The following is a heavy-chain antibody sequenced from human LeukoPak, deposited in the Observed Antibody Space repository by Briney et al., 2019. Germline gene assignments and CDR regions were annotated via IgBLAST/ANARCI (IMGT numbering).Heavy chain of an antibody. CDR3: ARDLGGLSGYFSYFDY. D-gene: IGHD3-22*01. V-gene: IGHV1-69*13. J-gene: IGHJ4*02. CDR2: IIPIFGTA. CDR1: GGTFSSYA. Sequence: SVKVSCTASGGTFSSYAISWVRQAPGQGLEWMGGIIPIFGTANYAQKFQGRVTITADESTSTAYMELSSLRSEDTAVYYCARDLGGLSGYFSYFDYWGQGTLVTVSS.